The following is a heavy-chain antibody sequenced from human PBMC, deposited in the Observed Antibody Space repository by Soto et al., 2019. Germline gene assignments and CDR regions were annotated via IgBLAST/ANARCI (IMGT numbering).Heavy chain of an antibody. Sequence: QVQLVQSGAEVKKPGASVKVSCKASGYTFTNYAIHWVRQAPGQRLEWMGWINAGNGNTKYAQKFQGRVTITRDTSASTAYMELSSLTSEDTAVHYCARIETGRVVTLPNWFDPWGQGTLVTVSS. CDR2: INAGNGNT. V-gene: IGHV1-3*01. CDR1: GYTFTNYA. CDR3: ARIETGRVVTLPNWFDP. D-gene: IGHD2-21*02. J-gene: IGHJ5*02.